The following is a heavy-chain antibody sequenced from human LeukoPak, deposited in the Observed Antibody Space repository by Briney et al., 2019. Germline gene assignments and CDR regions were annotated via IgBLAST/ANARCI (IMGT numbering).Heavy chain of an antibody. J-gene: IGHJ4*01. D-gene: IGHD3-10*01. CDR1: GFTFSDHY. CDR2: SRDKGNSYTT. Sequence: GGSLRLSCAASGFTFSDHYIDWVRQAPGKGLEWVGRSRDKGNSYTTAYAASVRGRFTISRDGSKNSLYLQMNSLKIEDTAVYYCTKLARAPRDFDYWGQGTRVTVSS. CDR3: TKLARAPRDFDY. V-gene: IGHV3-72*01.